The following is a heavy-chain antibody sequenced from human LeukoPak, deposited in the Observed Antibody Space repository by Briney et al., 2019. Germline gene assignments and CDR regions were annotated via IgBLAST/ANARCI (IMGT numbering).Heavy chain of an antibody. CDR3: ARLEQLDPHYDY. Sequence: SETLSLTCTVSDGSISSSSYYWGWIRQPPGKGLEWIGSIYYSGSTYYNPSLRSRVTISVDTSKNQFSLKLSSVTAADTAVYYCARLEQLDPHYDYWGQGTLVTVSS. J-gene: IGHJ4*02. CDR2: IYYSGST. CDR1: DGSISSSSYY. V-gene: IGHV4-39*01. D-gene: IGHD6-6*01.